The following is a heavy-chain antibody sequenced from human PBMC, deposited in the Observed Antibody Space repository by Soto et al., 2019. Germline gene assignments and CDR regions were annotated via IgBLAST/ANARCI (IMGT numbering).Heavy chain of an antibody. Sequence: SETLSLTCTVSGGSISSYYWSWIRQPPGKGLEWIGYIYYSGSTNYNPSLKSRVTISVDTSKNQFSLKLSSVTAADTAVYYCARDPIAAGGYGMDVWGQGTTVTVSS. V-gene: IGHV4-59*01. CDR1: GGSISSYY. D-gene: IGHD6-13*01. J-gene: IGHJ6*02. CDR3: ARDPIAAGGYGMDV. CDR2: IYYSGST.